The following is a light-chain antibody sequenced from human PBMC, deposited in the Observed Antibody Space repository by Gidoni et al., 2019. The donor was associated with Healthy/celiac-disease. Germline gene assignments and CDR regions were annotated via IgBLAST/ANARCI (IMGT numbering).Light chain of an antibody. CDR2: AAS. CDR3: QQYYSYPQFT. CDR1: QGISSY. V-gene: IGKV1-8*01. J-gene: IGKJ3*01. Sequence: AIRMTQSPSSFSASTGDRVTITCRASQGISSYLAWYQQNPGKAPKLLIYAASTLQSGVPSRFSGSGSGTDFTLTISCLQSEDFATYYCQQYYSYPQFTFGPGTKVDIK.